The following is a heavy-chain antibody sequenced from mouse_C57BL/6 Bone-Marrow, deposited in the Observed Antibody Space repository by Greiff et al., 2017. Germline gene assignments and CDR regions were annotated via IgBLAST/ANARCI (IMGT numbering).Heavy chain of an antibody. Sequence: VKLMESGPELVKPGASVKLSCKASGYTFTSYDINWVKQRPGQGLEWIGGIYPRDGSTKYNETFKGKATLTVDTSSSTAYMELNSLTSEESAVYFGARLEFDGSSGDWYFDVWGTGTTVTVSS. D-gene: IGHD1-1*01. J-gene: IGHJ1*03. CDR1: GYTFTSYD. CDR3: ARLEFDGSSGDWYFDV. CDR2: IYPRDGST. V-gene: IGHV1-85*01.